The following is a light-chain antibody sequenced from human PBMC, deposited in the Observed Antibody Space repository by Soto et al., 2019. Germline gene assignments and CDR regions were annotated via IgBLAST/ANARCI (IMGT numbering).Light chain of an antibody. J-gene: IGKJ1*01. CDR1: QSISGW. V-gene: IGKV1-5*03. Sequence: DIQMTPTPSTLSASVGDRVIITFRASQSISGWLGWYQQKPGIAPKLLIYKASTLRGGVPPRFSGSGFGTEFTLTISSLQPDDCGLYYCQQYDVYSTFGQGTKVDIK. CDR3: QQYDVYST. CDR2: KAS.